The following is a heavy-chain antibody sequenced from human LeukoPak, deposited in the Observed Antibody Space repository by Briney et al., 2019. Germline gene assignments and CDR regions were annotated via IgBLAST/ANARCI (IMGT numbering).Heavy chain of an antibody. V-gene: IGHV3-9*01. Sequence: PGGSLRLSCAPSGFTFDNYAMHWVRQAPGKGLEWVSGISWKSGTVIYADSVKGRFNISRDNAKNLLYLQMSSLRAEDTALYYCAKVGVRYFDWLFFDYWGQGTLVTVSS. CDR2: ISWKSGTV. D-gene: IGHD3-9*01. CDR1: GFTFDNYA. CDR3: AKVGVRYFDWLFFDY. J-gene: IGHJ4*02.